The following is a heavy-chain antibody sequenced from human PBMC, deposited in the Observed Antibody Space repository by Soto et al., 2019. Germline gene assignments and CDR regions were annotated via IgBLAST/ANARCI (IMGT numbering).Heavy chain of an antibody. CDR1: GYTFTSYY. D-gene: IGHD6-13*01. J-gene: IGHJ1*01. CDR3: AFSSGIAAAGDGEYFQH. V-gene: IGHV1-46*03. CDR2: INPSGGST. Sequence: ASVKVSCKASGYTFTSYYMHWVRQAPGQGLEWMGIINPSGGSTSYAQKFQGRVTMTRDTSTSTVYMELSSLRSEDTAVYYCAFSSGIAAAGDGEYFQHWGQGTLVTVSS.